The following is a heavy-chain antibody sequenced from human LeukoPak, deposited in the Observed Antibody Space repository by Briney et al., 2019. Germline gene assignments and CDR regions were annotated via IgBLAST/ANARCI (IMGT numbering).Heavy chain of an antibody. CDR1: GFTFSSYG. J-gene: IGHJ4*02. D-gene: IGHD1-26*01. CDR2: ISGSGGST. Sequence: GGSLRLSCAASGFTFSSYGMSWVRQAPGKGLEWVSAISGSGGSTYYADSVKGRFTISRDNSKNTLYLQMGSLRAEDMAVYYCARVILRSGSYWLDYWGQGTLVTVSS. CDR3: ARVILRSGSYWLDY. V-gene: IGHV3-23*01.